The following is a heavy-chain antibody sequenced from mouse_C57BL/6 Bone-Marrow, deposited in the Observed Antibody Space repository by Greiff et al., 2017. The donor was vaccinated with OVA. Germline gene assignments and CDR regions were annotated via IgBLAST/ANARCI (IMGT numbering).Heavy chain of an antibody. J-gene: IGHJ2*01. CDR2: IYPRSGNT. Sequence: QVHVKQSGAELARPGASVKLSCKASGYTFTSYGISWVKQRTGQGLEWIGEIYPRSGNTYYNEKFKGKATLTADKSSSTAYMELRSLTSEDSAVYFCAEGVYYSKENYWGQGTTLTVSS. D-gene: IGHD2-5*01. CDR1: GYTFTSYG. CDR3: AEGVYYSKENY. V-gene: IGHV1-81*01.